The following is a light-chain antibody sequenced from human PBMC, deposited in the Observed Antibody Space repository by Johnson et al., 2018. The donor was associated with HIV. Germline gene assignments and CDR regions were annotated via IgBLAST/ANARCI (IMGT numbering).Light chain of an antibody. V-gene: IGLV1-51*02. J-gene: IGLJ1*01. Sequence: QSILTQPPSVSAAPGQEVTISCSGSSSNIGNNYVSWYQQLPGTAPKLLIYENNKRPSGIPDRLSGSKSGTSATLGITGLQTGDEADYYCGTWDSSLSAYVFGTGTKVTVL. CDR2: ENN. CDR3: GTWDSSLSAYV. CDR1: SSNIGNNY.